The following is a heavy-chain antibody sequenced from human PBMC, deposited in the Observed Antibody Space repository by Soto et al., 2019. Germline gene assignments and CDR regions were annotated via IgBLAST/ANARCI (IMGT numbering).Heavy chain of an antibody. J-gene: IGHJ4*02. CDR2: IFIDGTT. D-gene: IGHD3-22*01. CDR3: AKIQKYFDIYFDY. V-gene: IGHV3-53*01. Sequence: PGGSLRLSCAASGFSVRSSLMSWVRQAPGKGLEWVSVIFIDGTTHYGVSVKGRFTISRDSARNTLYLQMNGLRVDDTAVYYCAKIQKYFDIYFDYWGPGTLVTVS. CDR1: GFSVRSSL.